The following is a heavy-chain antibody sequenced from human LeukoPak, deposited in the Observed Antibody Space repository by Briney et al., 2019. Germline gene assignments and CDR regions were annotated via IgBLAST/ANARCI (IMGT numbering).Heavy chain of an antibody. V-gene: IGHV1-2*02. Sequence: ASVKVSCKASGYAFSGYYIHWVRQAPGQGVEWMGLINSNSGGTNYARKLQGGVTMTSDASITTAYMELSRLRSDDKAVYYCARDLPRENNWKSDAFDVWGQGTMVTVSS. CDR3: ARDLPRENNWKSDAFDV. J-gene: IGHJ3*01. CDR2: INSNSGGT. CDR1: GYAFSGYY. D-gene: IGHD1-1*01.